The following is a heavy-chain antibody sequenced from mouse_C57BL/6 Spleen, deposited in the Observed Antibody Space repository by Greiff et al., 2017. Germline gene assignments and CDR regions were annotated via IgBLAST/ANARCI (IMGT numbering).Heavy chain of an antibody. CDR3: ARRAYYYGSSPFYAMDY. CDR1: GYTFTSYW. V-gene: IGHV1-69*01. D-gene: IGHD1-1*01. Sequence: QVQLQQPGAELVMPGASVKLSCKASGYTFTSYWMHWVKQRPGQGLEWIGEIDPSDSYTNYNQKFKGKSTLTVDKSSSTAYMQLSSLTSEDSAVXYCARRAYYYGSSPFYAMDYWGQGTSVTVSS. CDR2: IDPSDSYT. J-gene: IGHJ4*01.